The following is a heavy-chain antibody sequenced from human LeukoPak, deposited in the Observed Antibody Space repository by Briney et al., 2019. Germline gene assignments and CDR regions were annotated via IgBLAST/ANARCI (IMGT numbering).Heavy chain of an antibody. CDR1: GYFISSGYY. V-gene: IGHV4-38-2*02. Sequence: SETLSLTCSVSGYFISSGYYWGWLRQPPGKGLEWIGYIYHSGSTNYNASLKSRVTISVDTSKNQFSLKLSSVTAADTAVYYCARGLRQLVRSWHYWGQGTLVTVSS. CDR3: ARGLRQLVRSWHY. J-gene: IGHJ4*02. CDR2: IYHSGST. D-gene: IGHD6-6*01.